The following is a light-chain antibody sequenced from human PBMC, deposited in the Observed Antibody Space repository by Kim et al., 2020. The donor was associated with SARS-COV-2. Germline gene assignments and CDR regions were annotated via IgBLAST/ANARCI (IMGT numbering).Light chain of an antibody. J-gene: IGLJ3*02. CDR1: SSDVGSYTR. Sequence: GQSFTTTGTGTSSDVGSYTRVSWYQHPPGTAPKLMIYEVSNRPSGVPDRFSGSKSGNTASLTISGLQAEDEADYYCYSFTSSTTWVFGGGTQLTVL. CDR3: YSFTSSTTWV. V-gene: IGLV2-18*02. CDR2: EVS.